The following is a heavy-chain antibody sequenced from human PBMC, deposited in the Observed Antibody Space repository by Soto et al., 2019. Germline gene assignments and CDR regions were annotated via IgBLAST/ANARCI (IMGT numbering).Heavy chain of an antibody. CDR2: ISSSSTST. V-gene: IGHV3-48*01. CDR1: GFTFSTFT. D-gene: IGHD5-18*01. Sequence: EVQLVESGGGLVQPGGSLRLSCSGSGFTFSTFTMNWVRQAPGKGLEWVSFISSSSTSTYYADSVKGRFTISRDDAKNPLYLQMNSLRAEDTAIYYCARDRDTAMVPYFDYWGQGTLVTVSS. CDR3: ARDRDTAMVPYFDY. J-gene: IGHJ4*02.